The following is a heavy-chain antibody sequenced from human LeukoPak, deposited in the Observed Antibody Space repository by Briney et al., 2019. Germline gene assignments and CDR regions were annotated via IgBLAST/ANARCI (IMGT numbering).Heavy chain of an antibody. CDR1: GGSISSYY. V-gene: IGHV4-59*08. CDR2: IYYSGST. Sequence: PSETLSLTCTVSGGSISSYYWSWIRQPPGKGLEWIGYIYYSGSTNYNPSLKSRVTISVDTSKNQFSLKLSSVTAADTAVYYCARHEGVLCFGELPTNRFFDLWGRGTLVTVS. D-gene: IGHD3-10*01. J-gene: IGHJ2*01. CDR3: ARHEGVLCFGELPTNRFFDL.